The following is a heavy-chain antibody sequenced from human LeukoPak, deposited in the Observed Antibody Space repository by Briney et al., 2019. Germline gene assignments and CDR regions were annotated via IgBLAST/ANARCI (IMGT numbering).Heavy chain of an antibody. CDR3: AKVLTIFGTAERTPALDY. D-gene: IGHD3-3*01. J-gene: IGHJ4*02. CDR1: GFTFSSYG. CDR2: IRYDGSNK. Sequence: GGSLRLSCAASGFTFSSYGMHWVRQAPGKGLEWVAFIRYDGSNKYYADSVKGRFTISRDNSRNTLYLQMNSLRAEDTAVYYCAKVLTIFGTAERTPALDYWGQGTLVTVSS. V-gene: IGHV3-30*02.